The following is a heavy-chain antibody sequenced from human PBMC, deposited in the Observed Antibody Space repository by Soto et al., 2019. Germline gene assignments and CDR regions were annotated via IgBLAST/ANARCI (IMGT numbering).Heavy chain of an antibody. CDR1: GFTFSSYS. Sequence: EVQLVESGAGLVKPGGSLRLSCAASGFTFSSYSMNWVRQAPGKGLEWVSSISISSNYIYYADSVKGRFTISRDNAKNSLYLQMNSLRAEDTAVYYCARDREGVGAGLFWGQGTKVTVSS. D-gene: IGHD1-26*01. CDR3: ARDREGVGAGLF. CDR2: ISISSNYI. V-gene: IGHV3-21*01. J-gene: IGHJ3*01.